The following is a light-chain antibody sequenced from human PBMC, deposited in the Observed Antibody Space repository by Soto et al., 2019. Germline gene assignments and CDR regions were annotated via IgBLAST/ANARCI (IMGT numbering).Light chain of an antibody. CDR3: QQYNKWPQT. J-gene: IGKJ1*01. V-gene: IGKV3-15*01. CDR1: QRVYSN. CDR2: GAS. Sequence: EILMTQSPDTLSVSPGESATLSCRASQRVYSNLAWYQQRPGQAPRLLIYGASTRATGIPARFSGSGSGTEFTLTISSLQSEDFAVYYCQQYNKWPQTFGQGTKVDIK.